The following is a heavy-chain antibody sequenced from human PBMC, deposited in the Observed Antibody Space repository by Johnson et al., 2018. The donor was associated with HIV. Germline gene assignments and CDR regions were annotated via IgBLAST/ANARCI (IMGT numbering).Heavy chain of an antibody. Sequence: QVLLLESGEAVVQPGRSLRLSCTASGFTFHNYGMHWVRQAPGKGLEWVAVISYDGSKKYYADSVKGRLTISRDNSKSTLYLQMNSLRPEDTAVYYCAKERRAPRAFDIWGQGTMVTVSS. CDR2: ISYDGSKK. CDR3: AKERRAPRAFDI. J-gene: IGHJ3*02. V-gene: IGHV3-30*18. CDR1: GFTFHNYG.